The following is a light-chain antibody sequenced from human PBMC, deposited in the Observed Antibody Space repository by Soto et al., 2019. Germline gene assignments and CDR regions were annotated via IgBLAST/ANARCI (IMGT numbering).Light chain of an antibody. J-gene: IGLJ1*01. CDR2: YDN. CDR1: SIGSKS. CDR3: QVWDISSDRRV. V-gene: IGLV3-21*04. Sequence: SYELTQPPSVSVAPGQTARLTWGGNSIGSKSVHWYQQKPGQAPVLVMYYDNDRPSGIPERFSGSNSGNTAILTISRGEAGDEADYYCQVWDISSDRRVFGTGTKLTVL.